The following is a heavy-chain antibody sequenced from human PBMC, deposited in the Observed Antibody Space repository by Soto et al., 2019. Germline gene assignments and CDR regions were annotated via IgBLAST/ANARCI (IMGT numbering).Heavy chain of an antibody. Sequence: PSDTLSLTCTVSGGSISSYYWSWIRQPPGKGLEWIGYIYYSGSTNYNPSLKSRVTISVDTSKNQFSLKLSSVTAADTAVYYCARVIRTMVRGVITRWFDPWGQGTRVTVSS. CDR2: IYYSGST. V-gene: IGHV4-59*01. CDR3: ARVIRTMVRGVITRWFDP. CDR1: GGSISSYY. D-gene: IGHD3-10*01. J-gene: IGHJ5*02.